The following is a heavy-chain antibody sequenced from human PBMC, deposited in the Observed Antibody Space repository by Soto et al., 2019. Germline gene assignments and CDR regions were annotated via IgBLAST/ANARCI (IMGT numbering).Heavy chain of an antibody. D-gene: IGHD3-10*01. V-gene: IGHV3-66*01. CDR2: IYSGGST. J-gene: IGHJ6*02. CDR3: AGFTMVRGEPYYYYGMDV. CDR1: GFTVSSNY. Sequence: PGGSLRLSCAASGFTVSSNYMSWVRQAPGKGLEWVSVIYSGGSTYYADSVKGRFTISRDNSKNTLYLQMNSLRAEDTAVYYCAGFTMVRGEPYYYYGMDVWGQGTTVTVSS.